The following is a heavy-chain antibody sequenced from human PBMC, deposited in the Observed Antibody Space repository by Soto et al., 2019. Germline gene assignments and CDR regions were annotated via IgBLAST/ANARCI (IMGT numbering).Heavy chain of an antibody. Sequence: GGSLRLSCAASGFTFSNAWMSWVRQAPGKGLEWVGRIKSKTDGGTTDYAAPVKGRFTISRDDSKNTLYLQMNSLKTEDTAVYYCTTAPDIVVVVAAIGDAFDIWGQGTMVTVSS. D-gene: IGHD2-15*01. CDR1: GFTFSNAW. CDR2: IKSKTDGGTT. CDR3: TTAPDIVVVVAAIGDAFDI. V-gene: IGHV3-15*01. J-gene: IGHJ3*02.